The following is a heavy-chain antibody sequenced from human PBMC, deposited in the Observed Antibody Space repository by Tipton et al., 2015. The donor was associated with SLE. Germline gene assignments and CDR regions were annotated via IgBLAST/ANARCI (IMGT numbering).Heavy chain of an antibody. J-gene: IGHJ3*02. CDR1: GFTFSSCA. V-gene: IGHV3-23*01. Sequence: SLRLSCAASGFTFSSCAMSWVRQAPGKGLEWVSTISGSGGSTYYADSVKGRFTISRDNSKNTLYLQMNSLRAEDTAVYYCAKAESWGTIFGVADAFVIWGQGTMVTVSS. D-gene: IGHD3-3*01. CDR2: ISGSGGST. CDR3: AKAESWGTIFGVADAFVI.